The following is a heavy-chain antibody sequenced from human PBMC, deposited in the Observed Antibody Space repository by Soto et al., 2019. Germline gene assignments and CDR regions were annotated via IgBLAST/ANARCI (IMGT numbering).Heavy chain of an antibody. Sequence: SETLSLTCTVSGGSISSGGYYWSWIRQHPGKGLEWIGYIYYSGSTYYNPSLKSRVTISVDTSKNQFSLKLSSVTAADTAVYYCARERRYYDSSGYYYYYGMDVWGQGTTVTVS. D-gene: IGHD3-22*01. CDR3: ARERRYYDSSGYYYYYGMDV. CDR2: IYYSGST. V-gene: IGHV4-31*03. CDR1: GGSISSGGYY. J-gene: IGHJ6*02.